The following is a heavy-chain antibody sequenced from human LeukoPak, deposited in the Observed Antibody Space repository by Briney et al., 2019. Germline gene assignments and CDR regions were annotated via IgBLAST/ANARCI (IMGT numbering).Heavy chain of an antibody. CDR2: LYHSGST. J-gene: IGHJ4*02. D-gene: IGHD3-22*01. CDR1: GYSFSSGYY. CDR3: ASKGDYYDSSGYFLFDY. V-gene: IGHV4-38-2*01. Sequence: SETLSLTCGVSGYSFSSGYYWAWLRQPPGKGLAWIGSLYHSGSTYYNPSLKSRVTISVDTSKNQFSLKLNSVTAADTAVYYCASKGDYYDSSGYFLFDYWGQGTLVTVSS.